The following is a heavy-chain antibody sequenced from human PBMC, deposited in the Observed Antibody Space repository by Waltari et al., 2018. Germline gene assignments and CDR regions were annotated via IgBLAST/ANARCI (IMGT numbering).Heavy chain of an antibody. CDR3: ARDPPQLADAFDI. CDR1: GGSISSGSYY. CDR2: IYTSGGT. V-gene: IGHV4-61*02. Sequence: QVQLQESGPGLVKPSETLSLTCSVSGGSISSGSYYWTWIRQRAGKGLEWIGRIYTSGGTIYNPSLRSRLTISVDTSTNQFSLKLSSVTAADTAVYYCARDPPQLADAFDIWGQGTMVTVSS. D-gene: IGHD3-10*01. J-gene: IGHJ3*02.